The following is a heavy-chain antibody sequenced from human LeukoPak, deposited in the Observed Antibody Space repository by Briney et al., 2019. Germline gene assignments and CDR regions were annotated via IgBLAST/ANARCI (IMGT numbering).Heavy chain of an antibody. CDR3: ARDRGYNQGGYYYGMDV. D-gene: IGHD5-24*01. CDR2: IYTSGST. CDR1: GGSISRYY. Sequence: SETLSLTCTVSGGSISRYYWSWIRQPAGKGLERIGRIYTSGSTNYNPSLKSRVTMSVDTSKNQFSLKLSSVTAADTAVYYCARDRGYNQGGYYYGMDVWGQGTTVTVSS. V-gene: IGHV4-4*07. J-gene: IGHJ6*02.